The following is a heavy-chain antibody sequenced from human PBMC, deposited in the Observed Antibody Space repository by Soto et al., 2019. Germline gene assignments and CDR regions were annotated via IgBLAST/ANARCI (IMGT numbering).Heavy chain of an antibody. CDR3: ASTYSSSWYWFDP. CDR1: GFSLSNAGLG. V-gene: IGHV2-26*04. CDR2: IFSNDEK. D-gene: IGHD6-13*01. Sequence: QVTVKESGPVLVKPTETLTLTCTVSGFSLSNAGLGVSWFRQPPGKPLEWLAHIFSNDEKSYSTSLKSRLTISKDTSKSQVVLIMTNMDPVDTATYYCASTYSSSWYWFDPWGQGTLVTVSS. J-gene: IGHJ5*02.